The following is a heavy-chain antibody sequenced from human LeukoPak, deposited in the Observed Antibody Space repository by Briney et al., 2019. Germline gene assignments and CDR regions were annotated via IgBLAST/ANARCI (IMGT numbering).Heavy chain of an antibody. CDR3: ARDPRNVGLAP. J-gene: IGHJ5*02. CDR1: GGTFSSYA. V-gene: IGHV1-69*13. D-gene: IGHD2-15*01. Sequence: ASVKVSCKASGGTFSSYAVSWVRQAPGQGLEWMGGIIPIFGTANYAQKFQGRVTITADESTSTAYMELSSLRVEDTAVYYCARDPRNVGLAPWGQGTLVTVSS. CDR2: IIPIFGTA.